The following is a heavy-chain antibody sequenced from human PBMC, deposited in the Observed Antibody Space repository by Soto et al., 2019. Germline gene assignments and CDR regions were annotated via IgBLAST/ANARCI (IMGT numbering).Heavy chain of an antibody. J-gene: IGHJ4*02. CDR1: GYIFTNYG. Sequence: QVQLVQSGAEVRKPGASVNVSCKTSGYIFTNYGVAWVRQAPAQGLELVAWISGYNGYPKYTQKFQGRVTVTTATSTRTGYMELRNLRSDDTAVYYCARGSAGALYDFWGQGTLVTVSS. CDR3: ARGSAGALYDF. D-gene: IGHD6-13*01. V-gene: IGHV1-18*01. CDR2: ISGYNGYP.